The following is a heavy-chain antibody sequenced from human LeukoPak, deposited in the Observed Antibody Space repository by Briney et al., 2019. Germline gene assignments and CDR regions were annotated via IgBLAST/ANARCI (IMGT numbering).Heavy chain of an antibody. CDR2: IGTGGDT. CDR3: ARDTINWNFTERSPKFDY. V-gene: IGHV3-47*02. J-gene: IGHJ4*02. CDR1: GFAFSSYV. D-gene: IGHD1-7*01. Sequence: PGGSLRLSCAASGFAFSSYVLHWVRRAPGKGPEWVSAIGTGGDTYYADSVMGRFTISRDNAKKSLYLQMNSLIAEDMAVYYCARDTINWNFTERSPKFDYWGQGTLVTVSS.